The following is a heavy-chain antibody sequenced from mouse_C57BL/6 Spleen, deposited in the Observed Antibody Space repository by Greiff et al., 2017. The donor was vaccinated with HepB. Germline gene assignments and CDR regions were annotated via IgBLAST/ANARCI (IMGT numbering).Heavy chain of an antibody. V-gene: IGHV1-82*01. Sequence: VMLVESGPELVKPGASVKISCKASGYAFSSSWMNWVKQRPGKGLEWIGRIYPGDGDTNYNGKFKGKATLTADKSSSTAYMQLSSLTSEDSAVYFCARGDLLRVSYYYAMDYWGQGTSVTVSS. J-gene: IGHJ4*01. CDR1: GYAFSSSW. D-gene: IGHD1-1*01. CDR2: IYPGDGDT. CDR3: ARGDLLRVSYYYAMDY.